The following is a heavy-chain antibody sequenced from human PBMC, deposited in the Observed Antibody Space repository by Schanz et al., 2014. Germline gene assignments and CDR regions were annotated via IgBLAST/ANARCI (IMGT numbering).Heavy chain of an antibody. V-gene: IGHV3-21*01. CDR2: ISRSSGRI. CDR1: GFTFSTYN. D-gene: IGHD1-26*01. CDR3: ARSGTYHHDYYYYYYGVDV. Sequence: VQLVESGGGVVQPGRSLRLSCAASGFTFSTYNMNWVRQAPGKGLEWVSSISRSSGRIYYSDSVKGRFTISRDNAKNSLYLQMNSLRVEDTAVYYCARSGTYHHDYYYYYYGVDVWGQGTTVTVSS. J-gene: IGHJ6*02.